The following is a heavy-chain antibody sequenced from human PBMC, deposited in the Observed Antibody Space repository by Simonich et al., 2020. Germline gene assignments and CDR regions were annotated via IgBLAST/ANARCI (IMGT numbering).Heavy chain of an antibody. V-gene: IGHV3-23*01. CDR2: IGGRGGST. J-gene: IGHJ4*02. CDR1: GFTFSSYA. Sequence: EVQLLESGGGLVQPGGSLRLSCAASGFTFSSYAMSWVRQAPGKGLELVSAIGGRGGSTYYADSVKGRFTISRDKSKNTLYLQMNSLRAEDTAVYYCATYYFDYWGQGTLVTVSS. CDR3: ATYYFDY.